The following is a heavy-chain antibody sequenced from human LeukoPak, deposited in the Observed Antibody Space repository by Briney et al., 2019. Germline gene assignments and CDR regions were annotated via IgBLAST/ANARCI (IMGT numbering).Heavy chain of an antibody. Sequence: PGGSLRLSCAASGFTFSIYTMNWVRQAPGKGLEWVSSISSSNSYIYYADSVKGRFTISRDNAKNSLYLQMNSLRAEDTAVYYCARADWDTAMIDYWGQGTLVTVSS. CDR3: ARADWDTAMIDY. CDR2: ISSSNSYI. CDR1: GFTFSIYT. V-gene: IGHV3-21*01. D-gene: IGHD5-18*01. J-gene: IGHJ4*02.